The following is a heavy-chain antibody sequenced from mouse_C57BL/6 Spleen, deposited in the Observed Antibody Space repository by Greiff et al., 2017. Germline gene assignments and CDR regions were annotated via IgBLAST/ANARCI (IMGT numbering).Heavy chain of an antibody. D-gene: IGHD1-1*01. V-gene: IGHV1-39*01. CDR3: AREDYGSSYGYFDV. CDR1: GYSFTDYN. J-gene: IGHJ1*03. CDR2: INPNYGTT. Sequence: EVQLQQSGPELVKPGASVKISCKASGYSFTDYNMNWVKQSNGKSLEWIGVINPNYGTTSYNQKFKGKATLTVDQSSSTAYMQRNSLTSEDSAVYYGAREDYGSSYGYFDVWGTGTTVTVSS.